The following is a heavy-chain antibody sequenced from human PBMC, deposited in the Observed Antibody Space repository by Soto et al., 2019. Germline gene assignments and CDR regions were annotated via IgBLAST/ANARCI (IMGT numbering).Heavy chain of an antibody. V-gene: IGHV2-5*02. D-gene: IGHD1-26*01. CDR1: GFYLSTSGVG. CDR3: AHLNSGRYYFDY. Sequence: QIILKESGPTLVKPTQTLTVTCTFSGFYLSTSGVGVGWIRQPPGEALEWLALLYWDDDKRYSPSLRSRLTITNDISKRQVVLTMTNMDPVDTATYYCAHLNSGRYYFDYWGQGTQVTVSS. CDR2: LYWDDDK. J-gene: IGHJ4*02.